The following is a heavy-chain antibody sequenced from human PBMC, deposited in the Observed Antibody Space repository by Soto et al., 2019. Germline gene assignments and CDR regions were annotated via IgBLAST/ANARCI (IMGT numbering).Heavy chain of an antibody. CDR1: GFTFNKYG. D-gene: IGHD2-15*01. J-gene: IGHJ4*02. CDR3: AKDGDRTYCSDGNCAFFDS. Sequence: XGSRGLSGAASGFTFNKYGIHGVRQAPGKGLEWVAVIWHDGSEKYYADSVKDRFTISRDNSKKMVYLQMKSLRVDDTATYYCAKDGDRTYCSDGNCAFFDSWGQGALVTVSS. CDR2: IWHDGSEK. V-gene: IGHV3-33*06.